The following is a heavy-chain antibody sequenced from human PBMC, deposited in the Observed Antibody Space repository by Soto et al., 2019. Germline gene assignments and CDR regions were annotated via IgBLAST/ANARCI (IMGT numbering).Heavy chain of an antibody. D-gene: IGHD4-4*01. V-gene: IGHV1-69*06. Sequence: SVKVSCKASGGTFSSYAISWVRQAPGQGLEWMGGIIPIFGTANYAQKFQGRVTITADKSTSTAYMELSSLRSEDTAVYYCASDPDAYSNYYYYGMDVWGQGTTVTVSS. J-gene: IGHJ6*02. CDR3: ASDPDAYSNYYYYGMDV. CDR2: IIPIFGTA. CDR1: GGTFSSYA.